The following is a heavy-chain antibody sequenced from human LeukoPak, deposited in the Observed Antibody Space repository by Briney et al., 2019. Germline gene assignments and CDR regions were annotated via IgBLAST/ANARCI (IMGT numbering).Heavy chain of an antibody. CDR1: GGSIDITNY. CDR2: ISHSGTT. J-gene: IGHJ4*02. CDR3: TRENRPFCPFAY. D-gene: IGHD2/OR15-2a*01. V-gene: IGHV4-4*02. Sequence: SETLSLTCGVSGGSIDITNYWSWVRQAPGKGLEWIGEISHSGTTNYNPSLRSRVTMFLDRANNQFSLSLTSVTAADSAVYYCTRENRPFCPFAYWGQGVLVTVSS.